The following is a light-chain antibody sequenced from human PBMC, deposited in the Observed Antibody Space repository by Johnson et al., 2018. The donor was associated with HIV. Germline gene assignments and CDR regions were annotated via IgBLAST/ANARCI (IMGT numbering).Light chain of an antibody. CDR1: SSNIGNNY. CDR3: GTWDTSLIAIY. V-gene: IGLV1-51*02. CDR2: ENN. Sequence: QSVLTQPPSVSAAPGQKVTISCSGSSSNIGNNYVSWYQQLPGTAPKLLIYENNKRPSGIPDRFSGSKSGTSATLGITGLQTGDEADYYCGTWDTSLIAIYFGPGTKVTGL. J-gene: IGLJ1*01.